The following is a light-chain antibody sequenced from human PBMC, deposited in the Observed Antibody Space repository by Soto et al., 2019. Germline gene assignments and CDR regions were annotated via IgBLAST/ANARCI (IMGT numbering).Light chain of an antibody. J-gene: IGKJ1*01. V-gene: IGKV3-11*01. Sequence: EIVLTHSPDTLSLCPWEIATLSCRASQSVTTYLAWYQQKPGQAPRLLIYGASTRATGIPARFSGGGSGTDFTLTISNLEPEDFAVYYCQQRSDWPWTFGQGTKVDIK. CDR3: QQRSDWPWT. CDR2: GAS. CDR1: QSVTTY.